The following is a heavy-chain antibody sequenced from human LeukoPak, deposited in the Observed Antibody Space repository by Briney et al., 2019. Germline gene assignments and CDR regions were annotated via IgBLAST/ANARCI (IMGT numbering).Heavy chain of an antibody. CDR2: ISSSSSYI. D-gene: IGHD6-13*01. CDR1: GFTFSSYS. Sequence: GGSLRLSCAASGFTFSSYSMNWVRQAPGKGLEWVSSISSSSSYIYYADSVKGRFTISRDNAKNSPYLQMNSLRAEDTAVYYCARGSIAAAAPGGDYWGQGTLVTVSS. CDR3: ARGSIAAAAPGGDY. V-gene: IGHV3-21*01. J-gene: IGHJ4*02.